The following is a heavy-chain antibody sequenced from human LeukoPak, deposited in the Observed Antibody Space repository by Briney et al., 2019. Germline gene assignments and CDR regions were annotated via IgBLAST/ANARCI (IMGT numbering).Heavy chain of an antibody. CDR1: GFTFSSYG. V-gene: IGHV3-30*03. CDR3: AGEHIVVVTAISYYFDY. Sequence: GGSLRLSCAASGFTFSSYGMHWVRQAPGKGLEWVAVISYDGSNKYYADSVKGRFTISRDNSKNTLYLQMNSLRAEDTAVYYCAGEHIVVVTAISYYFDYWGQGTLVTVSS. CDR2: ISYDGSNK. J-gene: IGHJ4*02. D-gene: IGHD2-21*02.